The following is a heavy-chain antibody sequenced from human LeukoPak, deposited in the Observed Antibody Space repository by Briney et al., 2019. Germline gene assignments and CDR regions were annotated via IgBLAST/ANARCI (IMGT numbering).Heavy chain of an antibody. J-gene: IGHJ6*03. CDR3: AKDTIFYDILTGNFMDV. V-gene: IGHV3-30*02. Sequence: GGSLRLSCAASGFTFSSYAMSWVRQAPGKGLEWVAFIRYDGSNKYYADSVKGRFTISRDNSKNTLYLQMNSLRAEDTAVYYCAKDTIFYDILTGNFMDVWGKGTTVTISS. CDR2: IRYDGSNK. CDR1: GFTFSSYA. D-gene: IGHD3-9*01.